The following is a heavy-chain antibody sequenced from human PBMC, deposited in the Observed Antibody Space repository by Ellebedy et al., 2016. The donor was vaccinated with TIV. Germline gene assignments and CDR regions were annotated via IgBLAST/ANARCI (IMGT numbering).Heavy chain of an antibody. Sequence: GESLKISCAASGFTFSSYAMSWVRQAPGKGLEWVSAISGSGGSTYYADSVKGRFTISRDNSKNTLYLQMNSLRAEDTAVYYCARDGRVVVVAALQYYYYGMDVWGQGTTVTVSS. CDR1: GFTFSSYA. D-gene: IGHD2-15*01. J-gene: IGHJ6*02. CDR3: ARDGRVVVVAALQYYYYGMDV. V-gene: IGHV3-23*01. CDR2: ISGSGGST.